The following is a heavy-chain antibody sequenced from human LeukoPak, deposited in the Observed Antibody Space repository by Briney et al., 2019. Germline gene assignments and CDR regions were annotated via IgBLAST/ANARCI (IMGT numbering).Heavy chain of an antibody. J-gene: IGHJ4*02. CDR1: GYTFTHYD. CDR3: ARGLGAPSTDFDH. D-gene: IGHD1-26*01. V-gene: IGHV1-8*01. Sequence: ASVKVSCKASGYTFTHYDINWVRQATGQGLEWMGWMLPNSGYTGYAQKFQGRVTMTRNTATNTAYMELSSLTSDDTAIYYCARGLGAPSTDFDHWGQGTLVTVS. CDR2: MLPNSGYT.